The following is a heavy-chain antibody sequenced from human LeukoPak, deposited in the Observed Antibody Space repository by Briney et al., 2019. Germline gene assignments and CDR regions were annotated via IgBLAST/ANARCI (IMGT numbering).Heavy chain of an antibody. D-gene: IGHD6-19*01. CDR2: INPSGGST. Sequence: ASVKVSCKASGYTFTSYYMHWVRQAPGQGLEWMGIINPSGGSTSYAQKFQGRVTMTRDTSTSTVYMELSSLRSEDTAVYYCARHGLSGWYTLPTDYWGQGTLVTVSS. CDR3: ARHGLSGWYTLPTDY. J-gene: IGHJ4*02. V-gene: IGHV1-46*01. CDR1: GYTFTSYY.